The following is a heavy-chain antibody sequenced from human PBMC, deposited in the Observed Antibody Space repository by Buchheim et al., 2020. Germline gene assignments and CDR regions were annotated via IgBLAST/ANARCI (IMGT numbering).Heavy chain of an antibody. D-gene: IGHD5-18*01. CDR2: ISGSGGST. J-gene: IGHJ3*02. CDR3: AKALGGYSYGYPGDAFDI. CDR1: GFTFSSYA. V-gene: IGHV3-23*01. Sequence: EVQLLESGGGLVQPGGSLRLSCAASGFTFSSYAMSWVRQAPGKGLEWVSAISGSGGSTYYADSVKGRFTISRDNSKNTLYMQMNSLRAEDTAVYYCAKALGGYSYGYPGDAFDIWGQGT.